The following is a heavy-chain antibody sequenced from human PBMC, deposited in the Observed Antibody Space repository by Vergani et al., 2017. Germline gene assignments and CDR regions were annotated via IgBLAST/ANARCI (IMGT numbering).Heavy chain of an antibody. CDR3: ARTESFILRYFHWAL. Sequence: QLHLQESGPGLVKPSETLSLTCTVPGGSITSSSYYWGWIRQPPGKGLEWIGNIYHSGGAYYNPSLKGRVTISVDTSKNQFSLEVTSVTAADTAIYFCARTESFILRYFHWALWGQGTLVTVSS. D-gene: IGHD3-9*01. V-gene: IGHV4-39*01. CDR2: IYHSGGA. J-gene: IGHJ4*02. CDR1: GGSITSSSYY.